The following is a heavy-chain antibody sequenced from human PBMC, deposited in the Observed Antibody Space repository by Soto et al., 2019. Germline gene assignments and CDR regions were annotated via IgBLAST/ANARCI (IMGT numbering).Heavy chain of an antibody. D-gene: IGHD2-15*01. J-gene: IGHJ2*01. CDR1: GGTFSSYA. V-gene: IGHV1-69*12. CDR2: IIPIFGTA. CDR3: AREVATQFVGTHWYFDL. Sequence: QVQLVQSGAEVKKPGSSVKVSCKASGGTFSSYAISWVRQAPGQGLEWMGGIIPIFGTANYAQKFQGRVTSTADESTITAYMELSSLRAEDTAVYYCAREVATQFVGTHWYFDLCGRGTLVTASS.